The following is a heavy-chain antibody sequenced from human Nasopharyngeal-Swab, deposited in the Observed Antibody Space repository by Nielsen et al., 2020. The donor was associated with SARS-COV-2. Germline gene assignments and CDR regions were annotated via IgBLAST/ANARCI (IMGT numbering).Heavy chain of an antibody. J-gene: IGHJ4*02. D-gene: IGHD4/OR15-4a*01. V-gene: IGHV1-18*01. Sequence: WVGQAPGQGLEWMGWISAYSGNTNYAQKLQGRVTMTTDTSTSTAYMELRSLRSDDTAVYYCARAMTMVVTIPAYWGQGTLSPSPQ. CDR3: ARAMTMVVTIPAY. CDR2: ISAYSGNT.